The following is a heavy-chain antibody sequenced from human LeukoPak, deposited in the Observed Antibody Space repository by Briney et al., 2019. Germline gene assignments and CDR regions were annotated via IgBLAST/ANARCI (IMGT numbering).Heavy chain of an antibody. CDR1: GGTFSSYA. D-gene: IGHD1-26*01. Sequence: ASVKVSCKASGGTFSSYAISWVRQAPGQGLEWLGRIIPILGIANYAQKFQGRVTITADKSTSTAYMELSSLRSEDTAVYYCASPSGSYYFYYFDYWGQGTLVTVSS. V-gene: IGHV1-69*04. J-gene: IGHJ4*02. CDR2: IIPILGIA. CDR3: ASPSGSYYFYYFDY.